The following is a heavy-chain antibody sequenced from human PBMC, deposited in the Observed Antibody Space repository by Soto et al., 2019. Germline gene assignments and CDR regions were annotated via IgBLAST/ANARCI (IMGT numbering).Heavy chain of an antibody. V-gene: IGHV4-39*01. CDR2: IYSSGST. J-gene: IGHJ6*02. D-gene: IGHD2-2*01. CDR1: SYSVSISSYT. Sequence: SETLSLTCSVSSYSVSISSYTWGWIRQPPGKGPEWIGSIYSSGSTYYNPSLNSRVTVSVDTSKNQFSLKVTSVTAADTAVYYCARLYGYCIRNSCHGHYAMDVWGQGTTVT. CDR3: ARLYGYCIRNSCHGHYAMDV.